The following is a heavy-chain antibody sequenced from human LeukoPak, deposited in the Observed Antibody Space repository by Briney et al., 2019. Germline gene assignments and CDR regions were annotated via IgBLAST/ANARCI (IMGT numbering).Heavy chain of an antibody. Sequence: GGSLRLSCAASGFTFSSYWMHWVRQAPGKGLVWVSRINSDGSTTSYADSVKGRFTISRDNAKNTLYLQMNSLRAEDTAVYYCARDPGSYYANYDYWGQGTLVTVSS. V-gene: IGHV3-74*01. J-gene: IGHJ4*02. CDR2: INSDGSTT. D-gene: IGHD3-10*01. CDR3: ARDPGSYYANYDY. CDR1: GFTFSSYW.